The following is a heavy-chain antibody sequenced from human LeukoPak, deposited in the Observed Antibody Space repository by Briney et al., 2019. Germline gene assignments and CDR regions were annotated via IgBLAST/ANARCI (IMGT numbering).Heavy chain of an antibody. CDR2: IYIDGSS. Sequence: KSSETLSLTCTVSGGSMSSHYWSWIRQPAGKGLEWIGRIYIDGSSNYNPSLKSRVAMSVDTSKNQFSLKQTSVTAADTAMYYCARGMTAFDPWGQGTLVTVSS. D-gene: IGHD2-8*01. V-gene: IGHV4-4*07. CDR1: GGSMSSHY. CDR3: ARGMTAFDP. J-gene: IGHJ5*02.